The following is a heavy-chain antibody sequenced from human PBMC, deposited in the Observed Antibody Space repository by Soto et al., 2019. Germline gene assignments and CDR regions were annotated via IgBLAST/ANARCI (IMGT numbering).Heavy chain of an antibody. Sequence: ASVKVSCKASGYTFTSYGISWARQAPGQGLEWMGWISAYNGNTNYAQKLQGRVTMTTDTSTSTAYMELRSLRSDDTAVYYCARDPWYYYDSSGYYGSGYFDLWGRGTLVTVSS. D-gene: IGHD3-22*01. CDR1: GYTFTSYG. CDR3: ARDPWYYYDSSGYYGSGYFDL. CDR2: ISAYNGNT. J-gene: IGHJ2*01. V-gene: IGHV1-18*04.